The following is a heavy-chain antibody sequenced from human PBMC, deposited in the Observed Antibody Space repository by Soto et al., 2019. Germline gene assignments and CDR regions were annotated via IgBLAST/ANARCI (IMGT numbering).Heavy chain of an antibody. CDR1: GYTFTGYY. CDR3: ARECGSGGSCLHAFDI. CDR2: INPNSGGT. D-gene: IGHD2-15*01. V-gene: IGHV1-2*02. J-gene: IGHJ3*02. Sequence: GASVKVSFKASGYTFTGYYMHWLRQAPGQGLEWMGWINPNSGGTNYAQKFQGRVTMTRDTSISTAYMELSRLRSDDTAVYYCARECGSGGSCLHAFDIWGQGTMVTVSS.